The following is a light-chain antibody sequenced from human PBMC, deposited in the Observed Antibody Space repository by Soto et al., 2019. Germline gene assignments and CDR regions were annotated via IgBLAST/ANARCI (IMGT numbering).Light chain of an antibody. CDR2: GAY. CDR3: QPHNNWPVVR. CDR1: RSISNN. V-gene: IGKV3-15*01. J-gene: IGKJ4*02. Sequence: EMVMTQSPATLSVSPGERVTLSCRASRSISNNLAWYQQNPGQAPRLLIYGAYTRATGIPARFSGSGSGTEFTLTINSLVSEDFAMYYCQPHNNWPVVRFGGGTRVEIK.